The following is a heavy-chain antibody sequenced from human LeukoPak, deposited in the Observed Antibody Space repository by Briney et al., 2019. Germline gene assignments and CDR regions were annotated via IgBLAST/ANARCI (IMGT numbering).Heavy chain of an antibody. CDR1: GGSFSSYY. CDR2: IYYSGST. D-gene: IGHD3-22*01. V-gene: IGHV4-39*01. Sequence: SETLSLTCAVYGGSFSSYYWGWIRQPPGRGLEWIGSIYYSGSTYYNPSLKSRVTISVDTSKNQFSLKLSSVTAADTAVYYCAHRGPYYYDSSGYYGYWGQGTLVTVSS. J-gene: IGHJ4*02. CDR3: AHRGPYYYDSSGYYGY.